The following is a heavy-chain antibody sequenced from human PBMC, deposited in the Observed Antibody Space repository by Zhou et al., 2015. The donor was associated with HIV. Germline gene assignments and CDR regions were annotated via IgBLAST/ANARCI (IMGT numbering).Heavy chain of an antibody. V-gene: IGHV3-74*01. CDR1: GFIFRNYR. CDR3: AKSGYYAVGGGRHLTT. Sequence: EVQLVESGGGLVQPGKSLRLSCAASGFIFRNYRMHWVRQSPGKGLVWVAHINNNEQSTDYADSVKGRFTISRDNSKRTLFLQLGSLRVEDTAVYYCAKSGYYAVGGGRHLTTWGQGTLVAVSS. CDR2: INNNEQST. J-gene: IGHJ4*02. D-gene: IGHD3-3*01.